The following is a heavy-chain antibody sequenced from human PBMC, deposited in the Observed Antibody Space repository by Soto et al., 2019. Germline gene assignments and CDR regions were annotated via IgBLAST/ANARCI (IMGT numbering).Heavy chain of an antibody. D-gene: IGHD2-21*02. Sequence: QVQLVQSGAEVKKPGSSVRVSCRASGDTFSSYTVNWLRQAPGQGLEWMGRIIPVLGTTDYAQKFKGRVTITTDKSRKTADMELNSLRSEDTAVYYCARRRYCGYDCYHKHYNGMDVWGRGTTVTVAS. J-gene: IGHJ6*02. CDR2: IIPVLGTT. CDR1: GDTFSSYT. V-gene: IGHV1-69*08. CDR3: ARRRYCGYDCYHKHYNGMDV.